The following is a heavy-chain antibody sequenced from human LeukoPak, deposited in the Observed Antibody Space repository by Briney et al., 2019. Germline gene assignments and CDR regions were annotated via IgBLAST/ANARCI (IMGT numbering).Heavy chain of an antibody. D-gene: IGHD1-20*01. CDR2: IKSDGITI. V-gene: IGHV3-74*01. CDR1: GFTFSNYM. J-gene: IGHJ4*02. CDR3: LRDLNWSLDQ. Sequence: GSLRLSCVASGFTFSNYMMHWVRQAPGKGLVWVSRIKSDGITITYADSVKGRFTISRDNAKNTPYLQMNSLRAEDTAVYYCLRDLNWSLDQWGQGTLVTVSS.